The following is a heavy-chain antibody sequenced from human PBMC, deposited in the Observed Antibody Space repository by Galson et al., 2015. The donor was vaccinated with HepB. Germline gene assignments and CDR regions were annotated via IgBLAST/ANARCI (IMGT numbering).Heavy chain of an antibody. Sequence: SLRLSCAASGFTFSSYSMNWVRQAPGKGLEWVSSISSSSYIYYADSVKGRFTISRDNAKNSLYLQMNSLRAEDTAVYYCASGGQSGYSYGGYYFDYWGQGTLVTVSS. CDR3: ASGGQSGYSYGGYYFDY. V-gene: IGHV3-21*01. J-gene: IGHJ4*02. D-gene: IGHD5-18*01. CDR2: ISSSSYI. CDR1: GFTFSSYS.